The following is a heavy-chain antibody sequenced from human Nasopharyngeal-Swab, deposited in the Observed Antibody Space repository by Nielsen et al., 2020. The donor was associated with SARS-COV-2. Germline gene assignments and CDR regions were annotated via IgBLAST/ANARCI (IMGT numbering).Heavy chain of an antibody. CDR3: ARVSTGTLDY. CDR2: IKEDGSAI. Sequence: SCAASGFTFNSHWMTWVRQAPGKGLEWVAHIKEDGSAIFYVDSVRGRFTISRDNAKNSLYLQMNFLRAEDTAVYYCARVSTGTLDYWGQGSLVTVSS. V-gene: IGHV3-7*01. J-gene: IGHJ4*02. D-gene: IGHD1-1*01. CDR1: GFTFNSHW.